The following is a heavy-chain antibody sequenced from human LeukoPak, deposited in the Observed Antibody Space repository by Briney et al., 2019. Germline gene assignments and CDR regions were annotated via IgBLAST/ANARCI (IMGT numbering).Heavy chain of an antibody. D-gene: IGHD2-8*02. Sequence: SQTLSLTCTVSGGSISSGDYYWSWIRQPPGKGLEWIGYIYYSGSTYYNPSLKSRVTISVDTSKNQFSLKLSSVTAADTAVYYCARHWRSRLYYYMDVWGRGTTVTVSS. V-gene: IGHV4-30-4*08. CDR3: ARHWRSRLYYYMDV. CDR1: GGSISSGDYY. J-gene: IGHJ6*03. CDR2: IYYSGST.